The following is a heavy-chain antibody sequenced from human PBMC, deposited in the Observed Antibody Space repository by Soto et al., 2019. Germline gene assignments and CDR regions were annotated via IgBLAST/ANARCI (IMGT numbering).Heavy chain of an antibody. CDR2: ISWDSGTI. V-gene: IGHV3-9*01. CDR1: GFTFDDYA. D-gene: IGHD4-17*01. CDR3: AKDSIGYGGNSAFDY. Sequence: EVQLVESGGGLVQPGRSLRLSCAASGFTFDDYAMHWVRQAPGKGLDWVSGISWDSGTIDYADSVKGRFTISRDNAKNSLYLQMNSLRAEDTALYYCAKDSIGYGGNSAFDYWGQGTLVTVSS. J-gene: IGHJ4*02.